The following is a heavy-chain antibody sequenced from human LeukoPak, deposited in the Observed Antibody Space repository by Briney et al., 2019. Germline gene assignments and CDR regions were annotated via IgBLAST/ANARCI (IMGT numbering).Heavy chain of an antibody. V-gene: IGHV3-23*01. Sequence: GGSLRLSCAAPGFTFSSYAMSWVRQAPGKGLEWVSAISGSGGSTYYADSVKSRFTISRDNSKNTLYLQMNSLRAEDTAVYYCAKSHLTGTDYYYYGMDVWGQGTTVTVSS. CDR2: ISGSGGST. D-gene: IGHD1-7*01. J-gene: IGHJ6*02. CDR3: AKSHLTGTDYYYYGMDV. CDR1: GFTFSSYA.